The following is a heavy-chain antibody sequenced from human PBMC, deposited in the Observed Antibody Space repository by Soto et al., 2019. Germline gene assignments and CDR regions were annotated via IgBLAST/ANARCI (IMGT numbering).Heavy chain of an antibody. J-gene: IGHJ4*02. Sequence: GASVKVSCKASGYTFTSYDINWVRQATGQGLEWMGWMNPNSGNTGYAQKFQGRVTMTRNTSISTAYMELSSLRSEDTAVYYCARGPVWWLLPHLGYWGQGPLVTVSS. CDR2: MNPNSGNT. V-gene: IGHV1-8*01. D-gene: IGHD2-21*02. CDR3: ARGPVWWLLPHLGY. CDR1: GYTFTSYD.